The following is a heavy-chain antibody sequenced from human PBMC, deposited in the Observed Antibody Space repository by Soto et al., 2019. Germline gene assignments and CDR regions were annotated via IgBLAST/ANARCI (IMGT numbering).Heavy chain of an antibody. V-gene: IGHV4-59*01. CDR3: ARVYYGSGSYSNWFDP. Sequence: QVQLQESGPGLVKPSETLSLTCTVSGGSISSYYWSWIRQPPGKGLEWIGYIYYSGSTNYNPSLKSRVTISVDTSKNQFSLKLSSVTAADTAVYYCARVYYGSGSYSNWFDPWGQGTLVTVSS. CDR2: IYYSGST. J-gene: IGHJ5*02. CDR1: GGSISSYY. D-gene: IGHD3-10*01.